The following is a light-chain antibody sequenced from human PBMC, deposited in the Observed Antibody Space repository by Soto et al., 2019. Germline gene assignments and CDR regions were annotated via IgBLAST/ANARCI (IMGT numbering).Light chain of an antibody. V-gene: IGKV1-39*01. J-gene: IGKJ2*01. CDR3: QQSYSTPLMYT. Sequence: DIQMTQSPSSLSASVGDRVTITCRASQSISSYLHWYQQKPGKAPKLLIYAASSLQSGVPSRFSGSGSGTDFTITISSLQPEDFATYYCQQSYSTPLMYTFGQGTKLEIK. CDR2: AAS. CDR1: QSISSY.